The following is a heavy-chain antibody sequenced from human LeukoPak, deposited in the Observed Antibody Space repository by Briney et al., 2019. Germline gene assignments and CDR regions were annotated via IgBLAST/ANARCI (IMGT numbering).Heavy chain of an antibody. Sequence: GGSLRLSCAASGFTFSSYAIHWVRQAPGKGLEWVAVISYDGSNKYYADSVKGRFTISRDNSKNTLYLQMNSLRAEDTAVYYCAKSHGYSYGFDYWGQGTLVTVSS. J-gene: IGHJ4*02. CDR3: AKSHGYSYGFDY. CDR1: GFTFSSYA. V-gene: IGHV3-30*04. D-gene: IGHD5-18*01. CDR2: ISYDGSNK.